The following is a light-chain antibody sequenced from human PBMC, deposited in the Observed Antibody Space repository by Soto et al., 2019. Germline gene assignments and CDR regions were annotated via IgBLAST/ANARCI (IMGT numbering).Light chain of an antibody. CDR1: QSVGSD. CDR2: GAS. Sequence: EMVMTQSPATLSVSPGERATLSCRASQSVGSDLAWYQQKPGQAPKLLLHGASTRATGIPARFTGSGSGTEFTLTISSLQSEDFGVYYCQQYHNWPPKFTFGPGTKVDIK. V-gene: IGKV3-15*01. J-gene: IGKJ3*01. CDR3: QQYHNWPPKFT.